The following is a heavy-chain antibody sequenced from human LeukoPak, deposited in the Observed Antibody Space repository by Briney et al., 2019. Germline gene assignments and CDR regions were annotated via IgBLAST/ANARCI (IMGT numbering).Heavy chain of an antibody. V-gene: IGHV4-39*07. CDR3: ARGMDV. CDR2: ISYSGST. J-gene: IGHJ6*03. CDR1: GGSISNSRYY. Sequence: SETLSLTCTVSGGSISNSRYYWGWIRQPPGQGLEWIGSISYSGSTYSNPSLKSRVAMSLDTSKNQFSLRLSSVTAADTAVYYCARGMDVWGKGTTVTVSS.